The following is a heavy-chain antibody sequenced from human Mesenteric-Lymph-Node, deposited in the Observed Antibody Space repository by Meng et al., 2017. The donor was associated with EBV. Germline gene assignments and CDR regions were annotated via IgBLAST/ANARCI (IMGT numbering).Heavy chain of an antibody. CDR2: ISASSGNI. J-gene: IGHJ4*02. D-gene: IGHD4-17*01. CDR1: GFTFNTST. CDR3: ASKDYDDYSVDF. V-gene: IGHV3-21*01. Sequence: EVQLVESGGGLVKPGGSLRLPCVASGFTFNTSTLNWVRQAPGKGLEWLSAISASSGNIYYTDSVKGRFTVSRDNAKNSLYVQMNSLRAEDTAIYYCASKDYDDYSVDFCGQGTLFTVSS.